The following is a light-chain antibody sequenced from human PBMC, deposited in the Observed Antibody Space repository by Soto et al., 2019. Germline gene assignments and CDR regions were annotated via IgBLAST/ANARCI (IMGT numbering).Light chain of an antibody. CDR3: SSHTSSSTLVVV. Sequence: QSALTQPASVSGSLGQSITISCTGTTTDIGNYNYVSWYQQSPGKAPKLLIYEVSNRPSGVSSRFSGSKSGNTASLTISGLRADDEADYYCSSHTSSSTLVVVFGGGTKLTVL. CDR2: EVS. V-gene: IGLV2-14*01. J-gene: IGLJ2*01. CDR1: TTDIGNYNY.